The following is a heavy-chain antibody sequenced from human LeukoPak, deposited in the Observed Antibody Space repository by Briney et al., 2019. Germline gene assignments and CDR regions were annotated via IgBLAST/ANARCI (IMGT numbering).Heavy chain of an antibody. CDR1: GGSISSYY. CDR2: IYTSGST. V-gene: IGHV4-4*09. CDR3: AANYYYYMDV. Sequence: PSETLSLTCTVSGGSISSYYWSRIRQPPGKGLEWIGYIYTSGSTNYNPSLKSRVTISVDTSKNQFSLKLSSVTAADTAVYYCAANYYYYMDVWGKGTTVTVSS. J-gene: IGHJ6*03.